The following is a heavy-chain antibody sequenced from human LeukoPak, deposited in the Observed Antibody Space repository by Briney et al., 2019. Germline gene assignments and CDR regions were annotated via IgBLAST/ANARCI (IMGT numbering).Heavy chain of an antibody. V-gene: IGHV4-38-2*02. Sequence: SETLSLTCTVSGYSISSGYYWGWIRQPPGKGLEWIGSIYHSGSTYYNPSLKSRVTISVDTSKNQFSLKLSSVTAADTAVYYCARVSSSWPPDYWGQGTLVTVSS. CDR3: ARVSSSWPPDY. CDR1: GYSISSGYY. CDR2: IYHSGST. J-gene: IGHJ4*02. D-gene: IGHD6-13*01.